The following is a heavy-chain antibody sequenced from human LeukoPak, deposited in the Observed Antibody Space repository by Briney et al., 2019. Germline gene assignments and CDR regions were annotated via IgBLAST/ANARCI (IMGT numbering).Heavy chain of an antibody. D-gene: IGHD7-27*01. CDR1: GVSFRSYNY. V-gene: IGHV4-4*02. J-gene: IGHJ4*02. CDR2: VYHSGST. Sequence: PSETLSLTCAVSGVSFRSYNYWSWVRQPPGKSLEWLGEVYHSGSTNYNPSLKSRVTISVDTSKNQFSLKLSSVTAADTAVYYCARGEANRGYFDYWGQGTLVTVSS. CDR3: ARGEANRGYFDY.